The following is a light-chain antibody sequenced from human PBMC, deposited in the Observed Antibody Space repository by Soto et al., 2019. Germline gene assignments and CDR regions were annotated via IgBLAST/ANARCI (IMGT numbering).Light chain of an antibody. V-gene: IGKV1-27*01. CDR1: QDISDY. CDR3: QKYNSAPP. CDR2: AAS. J-gene: IGKJ4*01. Sequence: IQLTQNPSFLSASVGDRVTITCRASQDISDYLAWYQQKPGKVPKLLIYAASTLQSGVPSRFSGSGSGTDFTLTISSLQPEDVATYYCQKYNSAPPFGGGTKVDIK.